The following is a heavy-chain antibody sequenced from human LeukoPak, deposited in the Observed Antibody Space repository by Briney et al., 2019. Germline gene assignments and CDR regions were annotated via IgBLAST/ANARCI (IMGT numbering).Heavy chain of an antibody. CDR1: GFTFSSYE. J-gene: IGHJ4*02. Sequence: PGGSLRLSCAASGFTFSSYEMNWVRQAPGKWLEWVSYISSSGSSIFYADSVKGRFTISRDNAKNSLYLQMNSLRAEDTAIYYCARSLISYFDYGGQGTLVTVSS. CDR2: ISSSGSSI. CDR3: ARSLISYFDY. D-gene: IGHD2-8*01. V-gene: IGHV3-48*03.